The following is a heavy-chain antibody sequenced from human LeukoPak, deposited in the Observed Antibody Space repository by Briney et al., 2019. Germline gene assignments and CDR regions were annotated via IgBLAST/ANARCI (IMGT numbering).Heavy chain of an antibody. Sequence: GGSLRLSCAASGFTFSSYSMNWVRQAPGKGLEWVSYISSSSSTIYYADSVKGRFTISRDNAKNSLYLQMNSLRAEDTAVYYCARVRWELLPDAFDIWGQGTMVTVSS. CDR3: ARVRWELLPDAFDI. CDR2: ISSSSSTI. J-gene: IGHJ3*02. D-gene: IGHD1-26*01. CDR1: GFTFSSYS. V-gene: IGHV3-48*04.